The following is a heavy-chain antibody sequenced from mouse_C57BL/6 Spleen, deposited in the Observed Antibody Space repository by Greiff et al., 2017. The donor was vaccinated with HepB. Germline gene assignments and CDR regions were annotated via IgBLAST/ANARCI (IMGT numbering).Heavy chain of an antibody. V-gene: IGHV1-66*01. J-gene: IGHJ4*01. CDR1: GYSFTSYY. CDR3: AREKYAMDY. Sequence: VQLQESGPELVKPGASVKISCKASGYSFTSYYIHWVKQRPGQGLEWIGWIYPGSGNTKYNEKFKGKATLTADTSSSTAYMQLSSLTSEDSAVYYCAREKYAMDYWGQGTSVTVSS. D-gene: IGHD5-1-1*01. CDR2: IYPGSGNT.